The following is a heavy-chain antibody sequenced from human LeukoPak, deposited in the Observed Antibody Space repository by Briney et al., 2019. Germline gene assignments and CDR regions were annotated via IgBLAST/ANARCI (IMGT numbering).Heavy chain of an antibody. D-gene: IGHD3-10*01. CDR2: ICGSST. CDR3: AKYRGFGDSYDS. Sequence: GGSLRLSCAASGFPFTIYAMSWVRQAPGKGLEWVSSICGSSTYYADFVKGRFTISRDTSKNTMDLQMNSLRAEDTAIYYCAKYRGFGDSYDSWGQGTLVTVSS. CDR1: GFPFTIYA. V-gene: IGHV3-23*01. J-gene: IGHJ4*02.